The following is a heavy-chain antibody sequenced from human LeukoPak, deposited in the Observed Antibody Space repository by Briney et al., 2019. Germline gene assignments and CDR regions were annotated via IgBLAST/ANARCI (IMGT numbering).Heavy chain of an antibody. Sequence: SETLSLTCTVSGGPISSGGYYWSWIRQHPGKGLEWIGYIYYSGSTYYNPSLKSRVTISVDTSKNQFSLKLSSVTAADTAVYYCARGSTPEGIAAAGGREYWGQGTLVTVSS. CDR1: GGPISSGGYY. J-gene: IGHJ4*02. V-gene: IGHV4-31*03. CDR2: IYYSGST. D-gene: IGHD6-13*01. CDR3: ARGSTPEGIAAAGGREY.